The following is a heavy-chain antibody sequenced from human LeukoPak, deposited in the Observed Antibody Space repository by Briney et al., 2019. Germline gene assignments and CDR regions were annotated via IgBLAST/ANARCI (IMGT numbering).Heavy chain of an antibody. CDR1: VFSFSKHW. CDR3: ARDGSLPDY. J-gene: IGHJ4*02. D-gene: IGHD2-2*01. V-gene: IGHV3-74*01. CDR2: IIRDGSST. Sequence: PRGALRLSCAPSVFSFSKHWVRWGRQAPGGGGGWVSFIIRDGSSTIYADYVKGRFTISTDNATNTQSLHISSLRDPATPLSPSARDGSLPDYWGQGTLVTVS.